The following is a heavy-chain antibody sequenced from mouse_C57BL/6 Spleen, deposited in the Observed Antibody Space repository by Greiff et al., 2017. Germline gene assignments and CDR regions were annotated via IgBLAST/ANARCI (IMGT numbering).Heavy chain of an antibody. CDR3: ASRYDYDGDVTFFAY. J-gene: IGHJ3*01. CDR2: INPNYGTT. Sequence: VQLQQSGPELVKPGASVKISCKASGYSFTDYNMNWVKQSNGKSLEWIGVINPNYGTTSYNQKFKGKATLTVDQSSSTAYMQLNSLTSEDSAVYYCASRYDYDGDVTFFAYWGQGTLVTVSA. V-gene: IGHV1-39*01. CDR1: GYSFTDYN. D-gene: IGHD2-4*01.